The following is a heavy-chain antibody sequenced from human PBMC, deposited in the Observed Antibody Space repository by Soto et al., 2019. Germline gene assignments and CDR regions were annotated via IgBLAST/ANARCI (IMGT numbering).Heavy chain of an antibody. V-gene: IGHV3-23*01. J-gene: IGHJ6*02. Sequence: EVQLLESGGGLVQPGGSLRLSCAASGSSFSSYAMNWVRQAPGKGLEWVSSISGPGTITYYADSVKGRFTISRDNSKDTLYMQMNSLRVEDTAVYYCAKGGVWVHYGMDVWCQGTTVTVSS. D-gene: IGHD3-16*01. CDR2: ISGPGTIT. CDR3: AKGGVWVHYGMDV. CDR1: GSSFSSYA.